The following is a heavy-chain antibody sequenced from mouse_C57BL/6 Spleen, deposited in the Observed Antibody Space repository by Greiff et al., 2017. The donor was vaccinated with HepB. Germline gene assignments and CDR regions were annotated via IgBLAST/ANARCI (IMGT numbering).Heavy chain of an antibody. CDR3: AKFYLYYFDY. J-gene: IGHJ2*01. V-gene: IGHV1-82*01. CDR2: IYPGDGDT. Sequence: QVQLQQSGPELVKPGASVKISCKASGYAFSSSWMNWVKQRPGKGLEWIGRIYPGDGDTNYNGKFKGKATLTADKSSSTAYMQLSSLTSEDSAVYFCAKFYLYYFDYWGQGTTLTVSS. CDR1: GYAFSSSW. D-gene: IGHD5-1*01.